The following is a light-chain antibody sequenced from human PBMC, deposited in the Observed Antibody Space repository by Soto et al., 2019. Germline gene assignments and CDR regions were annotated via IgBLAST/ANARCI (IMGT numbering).Light chain of an antibody. V-gene: IGLV7-46*01. Sequence: QAVVTQEPSLTVSPGGTVTLTCGSSTGVVTSGHYPYWVQQKPGQAPRTLIYDTSNKHSWTPARFSGSLLGGKAALTLSGAQPEDEADYYCLLSYSGARSVVFGGGTKLTVL. J-gene: IGLJ2*01. CDR1: TGVVTSGHY. CDR2: DTS. CDR3: LLSYSGARSVV.